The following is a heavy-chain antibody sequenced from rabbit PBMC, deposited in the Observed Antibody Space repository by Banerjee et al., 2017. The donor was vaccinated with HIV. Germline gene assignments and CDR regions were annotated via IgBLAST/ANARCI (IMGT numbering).Heavy chain of an antibody. CDR1: GFDFSSAYY. CDR2: IYVGSSGST. CDR3: ARSAGLAAVGYANL. D-gene: IGHD6-1*01. J-gene: IGHJ4*01. Sequence: QEQLEESGGDLVKPGASLTLTCKASGFDFSSAYYMCWVRQAPGKGLEWIACIYVGSSGSTYYASWAKGRFTISKTSSTTVTLQMTSLTAADTATYFCARSAGLAAVGYANLWGPGTLVTVS. V-gene: IGHV1S45*01.